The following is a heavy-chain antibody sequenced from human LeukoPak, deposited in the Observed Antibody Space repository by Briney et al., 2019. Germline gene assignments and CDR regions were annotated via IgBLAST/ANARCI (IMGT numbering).Heavy chain of an antibody. CDR1: GFTFSNYA. D-gene: IGHD1-26*01. V-gene: IGHV3-23*01. Sequence: PGGSLRLSCAASGFTFSNYAMSWVRQPPGQGLEWVSAISSSGGSTYYVDSVRGRFTISRDSSKNTLHLQMNSLRAEDTAVYYCVKQQWDLLRENYFEDWGQGTLVTVSS. CDR2: ISSSGGST. CDR3: VKQQWDLLRENYFED. J-gene: IGHJ4*02.